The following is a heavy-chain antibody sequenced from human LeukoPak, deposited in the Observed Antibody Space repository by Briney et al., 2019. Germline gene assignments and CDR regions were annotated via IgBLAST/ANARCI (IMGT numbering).Heavy chain of an antibody. CDR2: ISAYNGNT. CDR3: ARQFSGTSPGDY. D-gene: IGHD6-25*01. J-gene: IGHJ4*02. CDR1: GYTFTNYG. Sequence: ASVKVSCKASGYTFTNYGISWVRQAPGQGLEWMGWISAYNGNTNHAQEFQGRVTMTTGTSTSTAYMELRSLRSDDTAVYFCARQFSGTSPGDYWGQGTLVTVSS. V-gene: IGHV1-18*01.